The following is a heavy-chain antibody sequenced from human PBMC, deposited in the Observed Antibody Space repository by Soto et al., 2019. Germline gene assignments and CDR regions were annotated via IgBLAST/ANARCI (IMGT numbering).Heavy chain of an antibody. CDR2: IIPSFGTA. CDR3: ARDYCSSTSCHYYFDY. J-gene: IGHJ4*02. V-gene: IGHV1-69*01. CDR1: GGTFSSYA. D-gene: IGHD2-2*01. Sequence: VQLVQSGAEVKKPGSSVKVSCKASGGTFSSYAISWVRQAPGQGLEWMGGIIPSFGTANYAQKFQGRVTITADESTSTAYMELSSLRSDDTAVYYCARDYCSSTSCHYYFDYWGQGTLVTVSS.